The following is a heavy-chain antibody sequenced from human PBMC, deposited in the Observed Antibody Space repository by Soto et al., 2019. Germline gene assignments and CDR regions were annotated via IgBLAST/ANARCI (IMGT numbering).Heavy chain of an antibody. CDR1: GGSFSGYY. CDR3: VRHFYGDTKGAFDI. D-gene: IGHD4-17*01. Sequence: SETLSLTCAVYGGSFSGYYWSWIRQPPRKGLEWIGEINHSGSTNYNPSLKSRVTISVDTSKNQFSLKLSSVTAADTAVYYCVRHFYGDTKGAFDIWGQGSMVTGSS. CDR2: INHSGST. V-gene: IGHV4-34*01. J-gene: IGHJ3*02.